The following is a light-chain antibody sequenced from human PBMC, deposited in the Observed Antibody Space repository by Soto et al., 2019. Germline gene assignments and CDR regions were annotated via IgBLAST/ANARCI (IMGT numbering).Light chain of an antibody. CDR1: QSINTW. V-gene: IGKV1-5*01. CDR2: DAS. Sequence: DVPMTQSPSTLSASVGDRVTITCRASQSINTWLAWYQQRPGKAPNLLIYDASSLESGVPSRFSGSGSGTEFTLTISSLQPDDFATYYCQQYNDYFRTFGQGTKVEIK. J-gene: IGKJ1*01. CDR3: QQYNDYFRT.